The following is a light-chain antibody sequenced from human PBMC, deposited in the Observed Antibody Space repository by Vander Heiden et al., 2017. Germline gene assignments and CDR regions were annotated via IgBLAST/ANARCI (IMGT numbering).Light chain of an antibody. CDR3: SSYAGSNMVV. V-gene: IGLV2-8*01. J-gene: IGLJ2*01. CDR1: SSDVGGYNY. CDR2: EVS. Sequence: QSALTQPPSASGSPGQSVTISCTGTSSDVGGYNYVSWYQQHPGKAPKLMIYEVSKRPSGVPDRFSGSKSGNTASLTVSGLQAEDEADYYCSSYAGSNMVVCGGGTKLTVL.